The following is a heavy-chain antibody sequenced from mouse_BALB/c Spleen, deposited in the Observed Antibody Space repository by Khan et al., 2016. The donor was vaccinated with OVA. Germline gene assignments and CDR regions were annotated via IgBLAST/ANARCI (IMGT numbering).Heavy chain of an antibody. J-gene: IGHJ4*01. CDR3: ARLYAMDY. CDR1: GFTFSSYA. Sequence: EVKVVESGGGLVKPGGSLKLSCAASGFTFSSYAMSWVRQTPEKRLEWVATISSGGSDTYYPDSVKGRFTISRDNANNTLYLQMSSLRSEDTAMYYCARLYAMDYWGQGTSVTVSS. V-gene: IGHV5-9-3*01. CDR2: ISSGGSDT.